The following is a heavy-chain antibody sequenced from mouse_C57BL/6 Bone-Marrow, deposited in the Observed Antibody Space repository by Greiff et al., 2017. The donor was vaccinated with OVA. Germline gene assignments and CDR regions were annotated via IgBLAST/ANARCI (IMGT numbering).Heavy chain of an antibody. V-gene: IGHV1-5*01. D-gene: IGHD1-2*01. CDR2: IYPGNSDT. J-gene: IGHJ4*01. CDR1: GYTFTSYW. Sequence: EVQLQQSGTVLARPGASVKMSCKTSGYTFTSYWMHWVKQRPGQGLEWIGAIYPGNSDTSYNQKFKGKAKLTAVTSASTAYMELSSLTNEDSAVYYCTRLSYYGTYYAMDYWGQGTSVTVSS. CDR3: TRLSYYGTYYAMDY.